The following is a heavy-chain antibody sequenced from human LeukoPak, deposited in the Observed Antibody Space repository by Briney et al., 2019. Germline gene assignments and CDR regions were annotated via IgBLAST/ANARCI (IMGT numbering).Heavy chain of an antibody. V-gene: IGHV3-30*03. Sequence: GGSLRLSCAATGFTFSTYGMHWVRQAPGKGLEWVAVVSYDASTIYYADSVKGRFTISRDNAKNSLYLQMNSLRAEDTALYYCARDRHPRIAAAGTYGMDVWGQGTTVTVSS. CDR2: VSYDASTI. D-gene: IGHD6-13*01. CDR1: GFTFSTYG. J-gene: IGHJ6*02. CDR3: ARDRHPRIAAAGTYGMDV.